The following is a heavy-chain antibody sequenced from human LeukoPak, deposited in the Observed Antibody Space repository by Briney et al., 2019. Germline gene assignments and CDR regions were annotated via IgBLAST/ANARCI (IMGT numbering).Heavy chain of an antibody. V-gene: IGHV3-48*03. D-gene: IGHD6-13*01. Sequence: PGGSLRLSCAASGFTFSSYEMNWGRQAPGKGLEWVSYISSSGSTIYYADSVKGRFTISRDNAKNSLYLQMNSLRAEDTAVYYCARAPSEAAAGRGDDAFDIWGQGTMVTVSS. J-gene: IGHJ3*02. CDR1: GFTFSSYE. CDR2: ISSSGSTI. CDR3: ARAPSEAAAGRGDDAFDI.